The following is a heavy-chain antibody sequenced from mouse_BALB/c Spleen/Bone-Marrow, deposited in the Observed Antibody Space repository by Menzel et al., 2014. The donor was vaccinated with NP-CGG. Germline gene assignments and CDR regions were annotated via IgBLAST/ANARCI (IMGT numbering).Heavy chain of an antibody. Sequence: QVQLKQSGAELVKPGASVKMSCKASGYTFTSYNMHWVKQTPGQGLEWIGAIYPGNGDTSYNQKFKGKATLTADKSSSTAYMQLSSLTSVDSAVYYCARDGLLSDYWGQGTTLTVSS. CDR1: GYTFTSYN. V-gene: IGHV1-12*01. CDR2: IYPGNGDT. D-gene: IGHD2-3*01. J-gene: IGHJ2*01. CDR3: ARDGLLSDY.